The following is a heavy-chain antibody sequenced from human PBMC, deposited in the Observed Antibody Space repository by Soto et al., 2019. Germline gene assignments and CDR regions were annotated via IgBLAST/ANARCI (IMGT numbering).Heavy chain of an antibody. CDR2: IIHTGGT. CDR3: ASCITVFGLLIPPFDP. CDR1: GGSVNGYY. J-gene: IGHJ5*02. V-gene: IGHV4-34*12. Sequence: PSETLSLTCAVYGGSVNGYYWNWIRQPPGKGLEWIGEIIHTGGTHYNPSLNSRVTMSVDTSMNQFSLRLSSVIAADTAIYSCASCITVFGLLIPPFDPWGQGTQVTVSS. D-gene: IGHD3-3*01.